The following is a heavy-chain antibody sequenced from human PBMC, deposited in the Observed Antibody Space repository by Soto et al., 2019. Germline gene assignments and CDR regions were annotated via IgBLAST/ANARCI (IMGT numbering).Heavy chain of an antibody. Sequence: PGGSLRLSCAASGFTFVDYTMHWVRQATGKGLERVSLISWDGGSTYYADSVKGRFTISRDNSKNSLYLQMNSLRTEDTALYYCAKESRNYDYVWGSYRSHFDYWGQGTLVTVTS. J-gene: IGHJ4*02. CDR1: GFTFVDYT. V-gene: IGHV3-43*01. CDR3: AKESRNYDYVWGSYRSHFDY. CDR2: ISWDGGST. D-gene: IGHD3-16*02.